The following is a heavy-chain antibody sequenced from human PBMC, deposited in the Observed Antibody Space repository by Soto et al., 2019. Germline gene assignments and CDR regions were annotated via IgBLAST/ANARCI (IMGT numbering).Heavy chain of an antibody. CDR3: TRGHRGTFFGVVLTNWFDP. V-gene: IGHV4-34*01. Sequence: SETLSLTCAVYGLSFSGYYWTWIRQPPGKGLGWIGEINHSGSTNYNPSLKSRVTISVDTSKNQFSLKLTSVTAADTAVYFCTRGHRGTFFGVVLTNWFDPWGQGTLVTVSS. J-gene: IGHJ5*02. D-gene: IGHD3-3*01. CDR1: GLSFSGYY. CDR2: INHSGST.